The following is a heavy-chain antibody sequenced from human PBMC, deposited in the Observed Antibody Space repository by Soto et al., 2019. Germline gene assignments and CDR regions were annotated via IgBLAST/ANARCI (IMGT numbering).Heavy chain of an antibody. V-gene: IGHV1-8*02. CDR2: MNPNSGNT. Sequence: ASVKVSCKASGYNFNTFDIYWVRQATGHGLEWMGWMNPNSGNTGYAQELRGRVTMPRNTSNPTAYLELTSLTSDDTGVYYCVGGNFRYWGQGTLVTVSS. J-gene: IGHJ4*02. CDR3: VGGNFRY. CDR1: GYNFNTFD.